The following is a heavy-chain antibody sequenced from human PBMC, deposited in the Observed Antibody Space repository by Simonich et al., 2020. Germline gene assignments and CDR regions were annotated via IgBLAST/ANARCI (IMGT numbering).Heavy chain of an antibody. J-gene: IGHJ3*02. Sequence: QVQLVQSGAEVKKPGASVKVSCKASGYTFTGYYMHWVRQAPGQGLEGRGWINPKSGGTNYAQKFQGRVTMTRDTSISTAYMELSRLRSDDTAVYYCARVRFEAFDIWGQGTMVTVSS. CDR3: ARVRFEAFDI. V-gene: IGHV1-2*02. CDR1: GYTFTGYY. CDR2: INPKSGGT.